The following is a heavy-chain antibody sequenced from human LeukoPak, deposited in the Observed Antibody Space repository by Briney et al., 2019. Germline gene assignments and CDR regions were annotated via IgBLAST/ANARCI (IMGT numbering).Heavy chain of an antibody. CDR2: ISGSGDST. V-gene: IGHV3-23*01. Sequence: GGSLRLSCAASGFTFSSYAMSWVRQAPGKGLEWVSHISGSGDSTYYADSVKGRFTISRDNSKNTLYLQMNSLRSEDTAVYYCARVQGSWYEGFDYWGQGTLVTVSS. D-gene: IGHD6-13*01. CDR1: GFTFSSYA. J-gene: IGHJ4*02. CDR3: ARVQGSWYEGFDY.